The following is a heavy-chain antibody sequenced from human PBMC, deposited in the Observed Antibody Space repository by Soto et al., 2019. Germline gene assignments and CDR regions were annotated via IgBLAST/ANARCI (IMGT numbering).Heavy chain of an antibody. CDR2: IIPIFGTA. CDR1: GGTFNSYA. J-gene: IGHJ6*02. V-gene: IGHV1-69*13. D-gene: IGHD3-3*01. CDR3: ARVGSGLIHYYYYGMDV. Sequence: GASVKVSCKASGGTFNSYAIIWVREAPGQGLEWMGGIIPIFGTANYAQKFQGRVTITADESTSTAYMELSSLRSEDTAVYYCARVGSGLIHYYYYGMDVWGQGTTVTVSS.